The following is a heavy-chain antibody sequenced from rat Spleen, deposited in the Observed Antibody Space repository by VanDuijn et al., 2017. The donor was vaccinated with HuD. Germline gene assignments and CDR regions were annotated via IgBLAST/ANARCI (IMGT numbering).Heavy chain of an antibody. CDR3: TTVTY. J-gene: IGHJ3*01. CDR2: ISYEGSST. CDR1: GFTFSNFG. Sequence: EVQLVESGGGLVQPGRSLKLSCAASGFTFSNFGMAWVRQAPTKGLEWVASISYEGSSTYYGDSVKGRFTISRDNAKGTLYLQMDSLGSEDTATYYCTTVTYWGQGTLVTVSS. V-gene: IGHV5-20*01.